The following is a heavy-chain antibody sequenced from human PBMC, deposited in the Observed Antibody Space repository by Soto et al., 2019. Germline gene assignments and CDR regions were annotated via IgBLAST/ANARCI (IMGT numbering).Heavy chain of an antibody. CDR1: GGSVSSGSYY. V-gene: IGHV4-61*01. CDR3: ARDRVDTRMVFDY. D-gene: IGHD5-18*01. Sequence: SETLSLTCPVCGGSVSSGSYYWSWIRQPAGKGLEWIGYIYYSGSTNYNPSLKSRVTISVDTSNNQFSLKLSSVTAADTAVYYCARDRVDTRMVFDYRGQGTLVTVS. J-gene: IGHJ4*02. CDR2: IYYSGST.